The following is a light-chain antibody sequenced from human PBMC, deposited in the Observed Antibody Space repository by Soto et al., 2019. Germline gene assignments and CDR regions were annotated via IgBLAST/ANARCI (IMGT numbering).Light chain of an antibody. J-gene: IGKJ1*01. V-gene: IGKV3-20*01. CDR3: QQYDNSLWT. Sequence: EIVLTQSPGTLSLSPGERPTLSCRASQTVSSVHLAWYQQKPGQAPRLLSYGASRRATGIPGRFSGSGSGTDFTLTISRLEPEDFAVYFCQQYDNSLWTFGQGTQVEVK. CDR1: QTVSSVH. CDR2: GAS.